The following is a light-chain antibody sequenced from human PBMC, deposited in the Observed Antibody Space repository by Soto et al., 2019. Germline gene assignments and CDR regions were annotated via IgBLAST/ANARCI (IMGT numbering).Light chain of an antibody. Sequence: DIQMTQSPSTLSASVGDRVIITCRASQSISSWLAWYQQKPGKAPKLLIYKASSLESGVPSRFSGSGSGTEFTLTISSLQPDDFATYYCQQYNSYSRASGQGTKVEIK. CDR2: KAS. CDR1: QSISSW. CDR3: QQYNSYSRA. V-gene: IGKV1-5*03. J-gene: IGKJ1*01.